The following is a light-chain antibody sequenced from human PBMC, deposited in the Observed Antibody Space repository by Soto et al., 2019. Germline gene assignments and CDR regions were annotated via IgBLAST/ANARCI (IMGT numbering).Light chain of an antibody. CDR1: QSISTY. J-gene: IGKJ5*01. Sequence: EIVLTQSPATLSLSPGERAALSCRASQSISTYLAWYQQKPGQAPRLFIYDASNRATGIPARFSGSGSGTDFTLTISSLEPEDFAVYYCQQRSKWQITFGQGTRLEIK. V-gene: IGKV3-11*01. CDR3: QQRSKWQIT. CDR2: DAS.